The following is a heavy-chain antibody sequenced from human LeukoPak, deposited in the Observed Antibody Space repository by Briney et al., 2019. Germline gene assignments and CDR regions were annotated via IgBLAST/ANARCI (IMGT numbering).Heavy chain of an antibody. CDR3: ARVSIGLSVIAFDI. J-gene: IGHJ3*02. CDR2: IYYSGTT. CDR1: GGSINNRNYF. D-gene: IGHD2-21*01. Sequence: PETPSLTCAVSGGSINNRNYFWGWIRQPPGKGLEWIGSIYYSGTTYYDPSLKSRVTISVDTSKNQFSLKLSSVTAADTAVYYCARVSIGLSVIAFDIWGQGTMDTLFS. V-gene: IGHV4-39*01.